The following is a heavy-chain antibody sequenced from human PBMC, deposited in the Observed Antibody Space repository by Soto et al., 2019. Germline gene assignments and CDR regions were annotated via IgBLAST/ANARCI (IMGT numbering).Heavy chain of an antibody. Sequence: PGGSLRLSCTTSGFSFASFALTWVHQAPGQGLEWVATIVGSDAKTHYADSVKGRFSISRDTSRNTVYLQMSNLRADDTAIYYCAKWTYLDFWGQGTRVTVSS. CDR3: AKWTYLDF. D-gene: IGHD5-12*01. V-gene: IGHV3-23*01. J-gene: IGHJ4*02. CDR2: IVGSDAKT. CDR1: GFSFASFA.